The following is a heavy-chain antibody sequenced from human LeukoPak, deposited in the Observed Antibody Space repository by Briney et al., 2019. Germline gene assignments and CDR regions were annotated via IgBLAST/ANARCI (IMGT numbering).Heavy chain of an antibody. CDR2: INTSGGAT. J-gene: IGHJ3*01. V-gene: IGHV1-46*01. CDR1: GYTFTSYY. Sequence: ASVKVSCKASGYTFTSYYMHWVRQAPRQGLEWMGIINTSGGATSYAQKFQGRATMTKDMSTNTVYMELSSLRSEDTAVYYCARAYCSSTSCPSAFDFWGQGTMVTVSS. CDR3: ARAYCSSTSCPSAFDF. D-gene: IGHD2-2*01.